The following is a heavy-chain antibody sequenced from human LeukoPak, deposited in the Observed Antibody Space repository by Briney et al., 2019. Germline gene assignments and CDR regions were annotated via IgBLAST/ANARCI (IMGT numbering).Heavy chain of an antibody. CDR2: IYYSGST. CDR3: ARATTAAGSIDDRRGMYYFDY. CDR1: GGSISSGGYY. J-gene: IGHJ4*02. D-gene: IGHD6-13*01. Sequence: PSQTLSLTCTVSGGSISSGGYYWSWIRQHPGKGLEWIGYIYYSGSTYYNPSLKSRVTISVDTSKNQFSLKLSPVTAADTAVYYCARATTAAGSIDDRRGMYYFDYWGQGTLVTVSS. V-gene: IGHV4-31*03.